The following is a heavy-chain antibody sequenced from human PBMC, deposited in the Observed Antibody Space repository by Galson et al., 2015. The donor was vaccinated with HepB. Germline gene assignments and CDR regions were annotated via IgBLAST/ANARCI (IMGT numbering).Heavy chain of an antibody. V-gene: IGHV3-23*01. J-gene: IGHJ4*02. Sequence: SLRLSCAASGFTFSSYAMGWVRQAPGKGLEWVSAISGSGGSTYYADSVKGRFTISRDNSKNTLYLQMNSLRAEDTAVYYCAKDKATTVTYFDYWGQGTLVTVSS. CDR2: ISGSGGST. CDR3: AKDKATTVTYFDY. CDR1: GFTFSSYA. D-gene: IGHD4-17*01.